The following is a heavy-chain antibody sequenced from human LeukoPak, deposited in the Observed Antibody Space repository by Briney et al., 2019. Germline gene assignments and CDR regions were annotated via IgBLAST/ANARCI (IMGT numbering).Heavy chain of an antibody. V-gene: IGHV1-18*01. CDR2: ISACNGNT. Sequence: ASVKVSCKASGYTFTSYGISWVRQAPGQGLEWMGWISACNGNTNYAQKLQGRVTMTTDTSTSTAYMELRSLRSDDTAVYYCARKTMVRGVTPVDYWGQGTLVTVSS. J-gene: IGHJ4*02. CDR1: GYTFTSYG. CDR3: ARKTMVRGVTPVDY. D-gene: IGHD3-10*01.